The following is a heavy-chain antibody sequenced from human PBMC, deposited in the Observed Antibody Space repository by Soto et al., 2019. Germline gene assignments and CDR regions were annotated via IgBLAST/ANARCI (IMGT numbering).Heavy chain of an antibody. V-gene: IGHV4-39*01. Sequence: PSETLSLTCAVSGGAISGSYYYLGWLRQSPGRGPEWIGSVFYTGFTSYNPSLESRVSVSVDTSKNQFSLKVSAVTAADKAVYYCASSQKGYNWNYFDHWGQGALVTVSS. CDR3: ASSQKGYNWNYFDH. CDR2: VFYTGFT. J-gene: IGHJ4*02. D-gene: IGHD1-20*01. CDR1: GGAISGSYYY.